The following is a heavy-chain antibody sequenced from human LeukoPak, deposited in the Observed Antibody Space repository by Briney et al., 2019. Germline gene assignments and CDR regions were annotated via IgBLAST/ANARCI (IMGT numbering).Heavy chain of an antibody. CDR2: ISSNNDYI. V-gene: IGHV3-21*01. Sequence: GGSLRLSCAASGFTFSTSTMNWVRQAPGKGLEWVSSISSNNDYIYYADSVKGRFTISRDNAKNSLYLQMNSLRAEDTAVYCCVRIPNSAGFPNWFDPWGQGTLVTVSS. J-gene: IGHJ5*02. CDR3: VRIPNSAGFPNWFDP. D-gene: IGHD6-25*01. CDR1: GFTFSTST.